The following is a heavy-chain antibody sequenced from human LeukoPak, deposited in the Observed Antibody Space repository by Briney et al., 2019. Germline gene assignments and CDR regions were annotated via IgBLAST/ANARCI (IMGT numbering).Heavy chain of an antibody. J-gene: IGHJ5*02. V-gene: IGHV1-46*01. D-gene: IGHD4-11*01. CDR3: GRDAFPTVTLRNWLDP. CDR1: GYTFTIYN. Sequence: GASVSLSFNSSGYTFTIYNMHWVWQAPGQGLELVGIINPSSGSTSYAQNSQGRGTTTTDTSTSTMYMVLSSLISEDHADDYCGRDAFPTVTLRNWLDPWGQGTLVTVSS. CDR2: INPSSGST.